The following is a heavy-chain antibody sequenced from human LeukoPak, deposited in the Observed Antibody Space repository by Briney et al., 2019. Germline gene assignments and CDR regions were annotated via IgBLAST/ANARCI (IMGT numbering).Heavy chain of an antibody. CDR2: INHSGST. CDR3: ASSTAYNWNYSYPYYFDY. CDR1: GGSFSGYY. J-gene: IGHJ4*02. Sequence: SETLSLTCAVYGGSFSGYYWSWIRQPPGKGLEWIGEINHSGSTNYNPSLKSRVTISVDTSKNQFSLKLSSVTAADTAVYYCASSTAYNWNYSYPYYFDYWGQGTLVTVSS. V-gene: IGHV4-34*01. D-gene: IGHD1-7*01.